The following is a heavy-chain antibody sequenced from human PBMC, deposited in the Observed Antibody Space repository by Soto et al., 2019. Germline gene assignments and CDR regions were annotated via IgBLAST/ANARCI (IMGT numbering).Heavy chain of an antibody. CDR3: AKRIVVVISSTCGMDV. CDR2: VSGSGGST. Sequence: EVQLLESGGGLVQPGGSLRLSCAASGFIFSNYAMTWVRQAPGKGLEWVSTVSGSGGSTYHADSVKGRFTISRDNSNSTLYMQMYSLRAEDTALYYCAKRIVVVISSTCGMDVWGQGTTVTVSS. D-gene: IGHD3-22*01. J-gene: IGHJ6*02. V-gene: IGHV3-23*01. CDR1: GFIFSNYA.